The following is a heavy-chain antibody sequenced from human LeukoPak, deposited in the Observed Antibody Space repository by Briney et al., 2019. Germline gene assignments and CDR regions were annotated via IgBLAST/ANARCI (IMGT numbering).Heavy chain of an antibody. CDR3: ARHIDSSGYYYDY. J-gene: IGHJ4*02. V-gene: IGHV4-30-2*01. CDR1: GGSISSGGYS. CDR2: IYHSGST. D-gene: IGHD3-22*01. Sequence: PSETLSLTCAVSGGSISSGGYSWSWIRQPPGKGLEWIGYIYHSGSTYYNPSLKSRVTISVDRSKNQFSLKLSSVTAADTAVYYCARHIDSSGYYYDYWSQGTLVTVSS.